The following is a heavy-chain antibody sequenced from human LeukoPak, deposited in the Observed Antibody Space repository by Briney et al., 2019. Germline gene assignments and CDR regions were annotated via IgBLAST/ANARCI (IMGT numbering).Heavy chain of an antibody. V-gene: IGHV3-30*18. CDR3: AKEKVVVVPAAILDY. D-gene: IGHD2-2*01. Sequence: QTGGSLRLSCAASGFTFSNYGMHWVRQAPGKGLEWVTVISYDGSYKYYADSVKGRFTISRDNSKNTLYLQMNSLRAEDTAVYYCAKEKVVVVPAAILDYWGQGTLVTVSS. J-gene: IGHJ4*02. CDR1: GFTFSNYG. CDR2: ISYDGSYK.